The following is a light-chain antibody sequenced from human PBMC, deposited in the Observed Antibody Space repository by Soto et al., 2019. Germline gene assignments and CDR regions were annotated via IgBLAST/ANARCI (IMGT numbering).Light chain of an antibody. Sequence: QSVLTQAPSASEAPGQRVTISCSGGSSNIGRYTVNWYQQLPGTAPKLLIYRNNRRPSGVPDRFSGSKSGTSASLAISGLQSEDEADYYCAAWDDSLTDYVFGTGTKVTVL. V-gene: IGLV1-44*01. J-gene: IGLJ1*01. CDR2: RNN. CDR3: AAWDDSLTDYV. CDR1: SSNIGRYT.